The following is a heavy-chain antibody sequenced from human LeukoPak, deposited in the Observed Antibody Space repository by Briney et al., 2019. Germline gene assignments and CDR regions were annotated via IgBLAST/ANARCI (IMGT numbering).Heavy chain of an antibody. D-gene: IGHD3-22*01. CDR2: ISSSGHI. J-gene: IGHJ4*02. CDR1: GFTFSSYG. Sequence: GESLRLSCAASGFTFSSYGLNWVRQAPGKGLEWASTISSSGHIYYEDSVKGRFTISRDNAKNSLYLQMNSLRAEDTAVYYCARGLDGRKYYYERRDHSQWGQGILVTVSS. V-gene: IGHV3-21*01. CDR3: ARGLDGRKYYYERRDHSQ.